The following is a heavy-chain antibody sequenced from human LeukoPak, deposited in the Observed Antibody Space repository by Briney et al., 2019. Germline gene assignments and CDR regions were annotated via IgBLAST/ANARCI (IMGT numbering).Heavy chain of an antibody. CDR1: GGSFSGYY. CDR3: ARVVHMVRGVIIDYFDY. D-gene: IGHD3-10*01. CDR2: INHSGST. Sequence: SETLSLTCAVYGGSFSGYYWSWIRQPPGKGLEWIGEINHSGSTYYNPSLKSRVTISVDTSKNQFSLKLSSVTAADTAVYYCARVVHMVRGVIIDYFDYWGQGTLVTVSS. J-gene: IGHJ4*02. V-gene: IGHV4-34*01.